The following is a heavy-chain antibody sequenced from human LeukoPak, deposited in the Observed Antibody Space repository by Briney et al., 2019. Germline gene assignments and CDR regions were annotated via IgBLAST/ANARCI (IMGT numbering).Heavy chain of an antibody. Sequence: PGGSLRLSCAASRFTFSTYSMNWVRQAPGKGLEWVSSIDSTSTYIYYADSVKGRFTISRDNAKNSLYLQMDSLRAEDTAVYYCAGGAGVYYYGLDVWGQGTTVTVSS. CDR2: IDSTSTYI. V-gene: IGHV3-21*04. CDR3: AGGAGVYYYGLDV. CDR1: RFTFSTYS. J-gene: IGHJ6*02.